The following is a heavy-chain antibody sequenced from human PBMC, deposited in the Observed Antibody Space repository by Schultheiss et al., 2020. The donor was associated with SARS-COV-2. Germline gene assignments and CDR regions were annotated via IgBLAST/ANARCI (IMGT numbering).Heavy chain of an antibody. CDR3: ARGSNAGYCSGGSCYSRKNWYFDL. J-gene: IGHJ2*01. D-gene: IGHD2-15*01. V-gene: IGHV4-59*01. CDR2: IYYSGST. CDR1: GGSISSYY. Sequence: SETLSLTCTVSGGSISSYYWSWIRQPPGKGLEWIGYIYYSGSTNYNPSLKSRVTISVDTSKNQFSLKLSSVTAADTAVYYCARGSNAGYCSGGSCYSRKNWYFDLWGRGTLVTVSS.